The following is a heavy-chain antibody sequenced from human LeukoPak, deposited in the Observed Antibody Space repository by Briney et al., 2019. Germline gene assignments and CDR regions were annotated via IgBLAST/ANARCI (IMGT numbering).Heavy chain of an antibody. Sequence: GGSLRLSCAASGFTFSSYEMNWVRQAPGKGLEWVSYISTSGSTKYYADSVKGRFTISRDNAKNTLYLQMNSLRGEDTALYYCAKDLHWGLDYWGQGALVTVSS. CDR1: GFTFSSYE. D-gene: IGHD3-16*01. J-gene: IGHJ4*02. CDR3: AKDLHWGLDY. CDR2: ISTSGSTK. V-gene: IGHV3-48*03.